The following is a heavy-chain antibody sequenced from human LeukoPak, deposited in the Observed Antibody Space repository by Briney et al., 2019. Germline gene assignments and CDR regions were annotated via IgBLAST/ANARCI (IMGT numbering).Heavy chain of an antibody. J-gene: IGHJ4*02. CDR2: IYYSGST. Sequence: SETLSLTCTVSGGSISSYYWSWIRQPPGKGLEWIGYIYYSGSTNYNPSLKSRVTISVDTSKNQFSLKLSSVTAADTAVYYCARGHCSSTSCLFDYWGQGTMVTVSS. D-gene: IGHD2-2*01. CDR1: GGSISSYY. V-gene: IGHV4-59*01. CDR3: ARGHCSSTSCLFDY.